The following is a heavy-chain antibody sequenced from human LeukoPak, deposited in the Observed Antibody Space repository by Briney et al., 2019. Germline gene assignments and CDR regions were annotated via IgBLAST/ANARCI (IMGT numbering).Heavy chain of an antibody. CDR1: GFTFDDYA. D-gene: IGHD2-15*01. J-gene: IGHJ4*02. V-gene: IGHV3-9*01. CDR2: ISWNSGSI. CDR3: AKGRLGYCSGGSCYSRSYYFDY. Sequence: GRSLRLSCAASGFTFDDYAMHWVRQAPGKGLEWVSGISWNSGSIGYADSVKGRFTISRDNAKNSLYLQMNSLRAEDTALYYCAKGRLGYCSGGSCYSRSYYFDYWGQGTLVTVSS.